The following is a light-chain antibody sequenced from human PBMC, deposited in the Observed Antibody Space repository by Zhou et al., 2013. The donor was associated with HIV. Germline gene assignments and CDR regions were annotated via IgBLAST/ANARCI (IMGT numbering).Light chain of an antibody. Sequence: DIQMTQSPSTLSASVGDRVTITCRASQTIGSWLAWYQQKPGKAPSLLMYAASTLQSGVPSRFSGSGSETEFTLTISGLLSEDSATYFCQQYKSFPPTFGGGTKLEIK. CDR1: QTIGSW. CDR3: QQYKSFPPT. J-gene: IGKJ4*01. V-gene: IGKV1-5*01. CDR2: AAS.